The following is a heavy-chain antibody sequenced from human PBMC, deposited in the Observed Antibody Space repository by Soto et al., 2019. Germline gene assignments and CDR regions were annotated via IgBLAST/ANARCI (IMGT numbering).Heavy chain of an antibody. J-gene: IGHJ4*02. CDR2: IYYSGST. D-gene: IGHD3-10*01. V-gene: IGHV4-39*01. CDR3: ARHTGSWGSHYFDY. Sequence: QLQLQESGPGLVKPSETLSLTCTVSGGSISSSSYYWGWIRQPPGKGLEWIGSIYYSGSTYYNPSLKSRVTISVDTSKNQFSLKLSSVTAADTAVYYCARHTGSWGSHYFDYWGQGTLVTVSS. CDR1: GGSISSSSYY.